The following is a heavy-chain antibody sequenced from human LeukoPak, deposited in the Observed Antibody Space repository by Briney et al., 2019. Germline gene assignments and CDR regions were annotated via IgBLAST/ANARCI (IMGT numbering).Heavy chain of an antibody. V-gene: IGHV4-38-2*02. CDR1: GYSISSGYY. J-gene: IGHJ4*02. CDR2: IYHSGST. CDR3: ARDRLNYYDSSGSENYFDY. D-gene: IGHD3-22*01. Sequence: PSETLSLTCTVSGYSISSGYYWGWIRQPPGKGLEWIGSIYHSGSTYYNPSLKSRVTISVDTSKNQFSLKLSSVTAADTAVYYCARDRLNYYDSSGSENYFDYWGQGTLVTVSS.